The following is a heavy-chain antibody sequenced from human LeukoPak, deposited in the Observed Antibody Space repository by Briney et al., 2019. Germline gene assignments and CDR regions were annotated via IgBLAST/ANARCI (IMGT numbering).Heavy chain of an antibody. CDR1: GFTVSSNY. V-gene: IGHV3-53*01. CDR2: IYSGGST. J-gene: IGHJ6*02. Sequence: GGSLRLSCAASGFTVSSNYMSWVRQAPGKGLEWVSVIYSGGSTYYAESVKGRFTISRENAKNSLYLQMNSLRAGDTAVYYCARAPPYSSASWGYYGMDVWGQGTTVTVSS. CDR3: ARAPPYSSASWGYYGMDV. D-gene: IGHD6-6*01.